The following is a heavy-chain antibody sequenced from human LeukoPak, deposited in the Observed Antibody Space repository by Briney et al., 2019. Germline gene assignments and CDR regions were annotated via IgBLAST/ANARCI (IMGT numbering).Heavy chain of an antibody. D-gene: IGHD3-22*01. CDR2: IFYSGST. Sequence: SETLSLTCTVSGGSISTSNYYWGWIRQPPGKGLEWIGNIFYSGSTYYSPSLKSRVTISIDMSKNQFSLKLSSVTAADTAVYYCAREAYYDSSGYSRIDYWGQGTLVTVSS. CDR3: AREAYYDSSGYSRIDY. J-gene: IGHJ4*02. V-gene: IGHV4-39*07. CDR1: GGSISTSNYY.